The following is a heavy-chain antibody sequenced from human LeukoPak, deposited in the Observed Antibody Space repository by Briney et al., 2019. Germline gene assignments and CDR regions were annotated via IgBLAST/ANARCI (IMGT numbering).Heavy chain of an antibody. D-gene: IGHD3-10*01. J-gene: IGHJ3*02. V-gene: IGHV3-21*01. CDR2: IISSSTYI. Sequence: GGSLKISCQGSGYRFTSYWIGWGRRAPGKGLVGVSSIISSSTYIYYSESLKGRFTISRDNYKKKPYLQINNLHTEDTAVYYCASQMVRGVMVAFDIWGQGTMVTVSS. CDR3: ASQMVRGVMVAFDI. CDR1: GYRFTSYW.